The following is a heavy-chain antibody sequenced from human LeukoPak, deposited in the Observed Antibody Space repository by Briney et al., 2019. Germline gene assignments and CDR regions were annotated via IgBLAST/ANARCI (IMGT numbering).Heavy chain of an antibody. V-gene: IGHV3-7*03. Sequence: GGSLRLSCAASGFALSSHWMTWVRQVPGRGPEWVAKVNRDGSETYYLDSVKGRFTISKDNAKNSLYLQMNSLRAEDTALYHCARDNGMDVWGQGTTVIVSS. CDR2: VNRDGSET. J-gene: IGHJ6*02. CDR1: GFALSSHW. CDR3: ARDNGMDV.